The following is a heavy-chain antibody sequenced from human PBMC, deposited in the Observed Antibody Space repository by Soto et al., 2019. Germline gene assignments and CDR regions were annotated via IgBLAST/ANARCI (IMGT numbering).Heavy chain of an antibody. V-gene: IGHV4-39*01. D-gene: IGHD4-17*01. J-gene: IGHJ5*02. Sequence: PSGTLSLTCTVSGGSITSSSYYRSWIRQPPGKGLEWIGGIYYSGRSYYNPSLKSRVTMSVDTSTNQFSLTLNSVTAADAAVNYCARQRTTLVTQAYFHPWGQGTLATVAP. CDR1: GGSITSSSYY. CDR3: ARQRTTLVTQAYFHP. CDR2: IYYSGRS.